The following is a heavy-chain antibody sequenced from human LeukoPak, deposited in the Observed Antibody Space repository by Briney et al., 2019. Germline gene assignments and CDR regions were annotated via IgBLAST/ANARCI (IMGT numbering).Heavy chain of an antibody. J-gene: IGHJ5*02. CDR3: ARGGPVFDP. CDR2: IYHSGST. V-gene: IGHV4-38-2*01. D-gene: IGHD4-11*01. CDR1: GYSISSGYY. Sequence: PSETLSLTCAVSGYSISSGYYWGWIRQPPGKGLEWIGSIYHSGSTYYNPSLKRRVTISVDTSKNQFSLKLSSVTAADTAVYYCARGGPVFDPWGQGTLVTVSS.